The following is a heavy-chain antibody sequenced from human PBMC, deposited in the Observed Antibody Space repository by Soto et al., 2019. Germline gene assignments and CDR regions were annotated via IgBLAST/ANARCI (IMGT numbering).Heavy chain of an antibody. CDR1: GFTFSNAW. D-gene: IGHD6-19*01. CDR3: TTDSAVAGRIRGYYYYGMDV. Sequence: PGGSLRLSCAASGFTFSNAWMSWVRQAPGKGLEWVGRIKSKTDGETTDYAAPVKGRFTISRDDSKNTLYLQMNSLKTEDTAVYYCTTDSAVAGRIRGYYYYGMDVWGQGTTVTVSS. CDR2: IKSKTDGETT. V-gene: IGHV3-15*01. J-gene: IGHJ6*02.